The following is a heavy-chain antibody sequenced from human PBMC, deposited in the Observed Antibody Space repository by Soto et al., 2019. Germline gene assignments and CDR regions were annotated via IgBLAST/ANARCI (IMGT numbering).Heavy chain of an antibody. J-gene: IGHJ6*02. D-gene: IGHD6-19*01. CDR2: ISYDGSNK. CDR3: ASRSSGYFALHYYYYGMDV. Sequence: QVQLVESGGGVVQPGRSLRLSCAASGFTFSSYAMHWVRQAPGTGLEWVAVISYDGSNKYYADSVKGRFTISRDNAKNTLYLQMNSLRAEDTAVYYCASRSSGYFALHYYYYGMDVWGPGTTVSVSS. CDR1: GFTFSSYA. V-gene: IGHV3-30-3*01.